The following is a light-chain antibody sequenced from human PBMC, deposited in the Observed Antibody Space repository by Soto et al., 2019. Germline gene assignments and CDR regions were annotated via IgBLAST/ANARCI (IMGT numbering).Light chain of an antibody. CDR1: QSVSSSY. J-gene: IGKJ3*01. Sequence: IVLTQSPGTLSLSPGERATLSCRASQSVSSSYLAWYQQKPGQAPRLLLYSASSRTTGIPDRFSGSGSGTDFTLTISRLEPEDFAVYYCQQYGSSPETFGPGTKVDIK. V-gene: IGKV3-20*01. CDR3: QQYGSSPET. CDR2: SAS.